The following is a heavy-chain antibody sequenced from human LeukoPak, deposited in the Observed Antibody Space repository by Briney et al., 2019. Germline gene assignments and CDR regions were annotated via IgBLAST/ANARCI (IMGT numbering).Heavy chain of an antibody. V-gene: IGHV4-39*01. CDR3: ARYTRYCSSTSCYYRTYYFDY. CDR1: GGSISSSSYY. CDR2: IYYSGST. J-gene: IGHJ4*02. Sequence: PSETQSLTCTVSGGSISSSSYYWGWIRQPPGKGREWIGSIYYSGSTYYNPSLKSRVTISVDTSKNQFYLKLSSVTAADTAVYYCARYTRYCSSTSCYYRTYYFDYWGQGTLVTVSS. D-gene: IGHD2-2*01.